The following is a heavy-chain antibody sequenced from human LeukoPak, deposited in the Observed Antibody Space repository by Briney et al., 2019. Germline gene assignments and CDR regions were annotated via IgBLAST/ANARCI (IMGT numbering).Heavy chain of an antibody. CDR1: GFTFDDYA. CDR2: ISWNSGSI. J-gene: IGHJ4*02. D-gene: IGHD5-24*01. Sequence: PGRSLRLSCAASGFTFDDYAMHWVRQAPGKGLEWVSGISWNSGSIGYADSVKGRFTISRDNAKNSLYLQMNSLRAEDMALYYCAKDKGRWLQLYYFDYWGQGTLVTVSS. V-gene: IGHV3-9*03. CDR3: AKDKGRWLQLYYFDY.